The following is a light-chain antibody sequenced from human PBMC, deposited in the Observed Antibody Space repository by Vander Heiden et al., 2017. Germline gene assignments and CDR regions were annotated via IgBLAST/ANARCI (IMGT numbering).Light chain of an antibody. CDR2: AAS. J-gene: IGKJ1*01. CDR1: QGISSY. CDR3: QQQAT. V-gene: IGKV1-9*01. Sequence: IQLTPSPSSLSASVGDRVTITCRASQGISSYLAWYQQKPGKAPKLLIYAASTLQSGVPSRFSGSGSGTDFTLTISSLQPEDFATYYCQQQATFGQGTKVEIK.